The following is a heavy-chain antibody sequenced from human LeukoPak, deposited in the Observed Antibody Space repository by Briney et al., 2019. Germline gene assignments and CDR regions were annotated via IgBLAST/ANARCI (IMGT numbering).Heavy chain of an antibody. CDR2: INPNSGGT. CDR3: ARAGIAAAGSTEYYFDY. D-gene: IGHD6-13*01. V-gene: IGHV1-2*04. Sequence: ASVKVSCKPSGHTFTGYYIHWVRQAPGQRLEWVGWINPNSGGTNYAQKFQGWVTMTRDTSISTAYMELSRLRSDDTAVYYCARAGIAAAGSTEYYFDYWGQGTLVTVSS. J-gene: IGHJ4*02. CDR1: GHTFTGYY.